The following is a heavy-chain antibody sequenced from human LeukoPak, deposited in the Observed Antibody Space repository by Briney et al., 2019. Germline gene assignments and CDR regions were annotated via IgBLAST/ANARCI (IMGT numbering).Heavy chain of an antibody. CDR2: IYYSGST. Sequence: SETLSLTCTVSGGSISSSSYYWGWIRQPPGKGLEWIGSIYYSGSTYYNPSLKSRVTISVDTSKNQFSLKLSSVTAADTAVYYCARRVGIAAAEFDPWGQGTLVTVSS. CDR3: ARRVGIAAAEFDP. D-gene: IGHD6-13*01. J-gene: IGHJ5*02. V-gene: IGHV4-39*01. CDR1: GGSISSSSYY.